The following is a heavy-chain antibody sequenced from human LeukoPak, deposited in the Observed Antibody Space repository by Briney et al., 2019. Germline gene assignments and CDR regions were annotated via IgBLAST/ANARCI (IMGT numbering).Heavy chain of an antibody. D-gene: IGHD2-15*01. J-gene: IGHJ1*01. CDR2: INWYGVST. Sequence: PGGSLRLSCAASGFTFDDYGMSWVRQGPGKGLEWVSFINWYGVSTDYADSVKGRFTISRDNAKNSLFLQMNSLRAEDTAFYYCAREDGFCSGGSCYQHWGQGTLVTVSS. V-gene: IGHV3-20*04. CDR3: AREDGFCSGGSCYQH. CDR1: GFTFDDYG.